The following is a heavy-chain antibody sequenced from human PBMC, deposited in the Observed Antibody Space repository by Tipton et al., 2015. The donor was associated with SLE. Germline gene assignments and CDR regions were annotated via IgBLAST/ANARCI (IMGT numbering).Heavy chain of an antibody. Sequence: GSLRLSCAASGFTFSSYAMSWVRQAPGKGLEWVSAISGSGGSTYYADSVKGRFTISRDNAKNSLYLQMNSLRTEDTAFYYCAKDIGNSFQGVFDHWGQGNLVTVSS. CDR1: GFTFSSYA. CDR3: AKDIGNSFQGVFDH. D-gene: IGHD1-1*01. CDR2: ISGSGGST. J-gene: IGHJ4*02. V-gene: IGHV3-23*01.